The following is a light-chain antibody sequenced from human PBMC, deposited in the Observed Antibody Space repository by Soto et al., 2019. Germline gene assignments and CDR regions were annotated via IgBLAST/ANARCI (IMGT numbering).Light chain of an antibody. J-gene: IGLJ3*02. V-gene: IGLV1-40*01. Sequence: QSVLTQPPSVSGAPGQRVTISGTGAASKIGAGYDVHWYRQLPGTAPKLLISGNSNRPSGVPDRFSGSRSGTSASLAITGLQTEDEADYYCQSYDSSLSGWVFGGGTKLTVL. CDR2: GNS. CDR1: ASKIGAGYD. CDR3: QSYDSSLSGWV.